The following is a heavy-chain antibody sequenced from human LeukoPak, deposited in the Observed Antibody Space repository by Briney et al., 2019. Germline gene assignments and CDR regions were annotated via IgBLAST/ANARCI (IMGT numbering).Heavy chain of an antibody. CDR2: ISSSSSYT. J-gene: IGHJ3*02. D-gene: IGHD3-9*01. CDR1: GFTFSDYY. CDR3: AADILTGYYSGDDAFDI. V-gene: IGHV3-11*06. Sequence: GGSLRLSCAASGFTFSDYYMSWIRQAPGKGLEWVSYISSSSSYTNYADSVKGRFTISRDNAKNSLYLQMNSLRAEDTAVYYCAADILTGYYSGDDAFDIWGRGTMVTVSS.